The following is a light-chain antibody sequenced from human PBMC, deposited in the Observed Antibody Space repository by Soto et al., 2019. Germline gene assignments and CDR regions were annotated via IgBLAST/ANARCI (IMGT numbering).Light chain of an antibody. Sequence: DIQMTQSPSTLSASVGGRVTITCRASQSISTWLAWYQQKPGKAPKLLIYKASSLERGVPSRFSGSGSGTELTITISSLQPDDFETYFCLQVYSFPRTFGLGTKVDIK. J-gene: IGKJ1*01. V-gene: IGKV1-5*03. CDR3: LQVYSFPRT. CDR2: KAS. CDR1: QSISTW.